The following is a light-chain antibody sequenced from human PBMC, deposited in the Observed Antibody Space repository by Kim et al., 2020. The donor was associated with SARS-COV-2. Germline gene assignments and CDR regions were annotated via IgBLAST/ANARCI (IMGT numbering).Light chain of an antibody. Sequence: PGGTVPLPCGASAGPVTSGHYPYWFQQKPGQAPRTMIYDINNRNAWTPARFSGSLPGGKAALTLSGAQPEDEADYFCLLTYSGIRLFGGGTQLTVL. J-gene: IGLJ2*01. V-gene: IGLV7-46*01. CDR2: DIN. CDR1: AGPVTSGHY. CDR3: LLTYSGIRL.